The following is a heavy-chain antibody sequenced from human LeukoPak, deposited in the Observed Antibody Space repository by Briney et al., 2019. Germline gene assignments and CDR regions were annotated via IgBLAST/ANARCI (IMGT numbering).Heavy chain of an antibody. J-gene: IGHJ4*02. Sequence: SETLSLTCTVSGASISTYYWSWIRQPPGKGLEWIGYIYHSGSTNYNPSLKSRVTISVDTSENQFSLNLRSVTAADTALYYCATMTRRGQYYFDYWGQGTLVTASS. CDR3: ATMTRRGQYYFDY. D-gene: IGHD3-22*01. V-gene: IGHV4-4*09. CDR1: GASISTYY. CDR2: IYHSGST.